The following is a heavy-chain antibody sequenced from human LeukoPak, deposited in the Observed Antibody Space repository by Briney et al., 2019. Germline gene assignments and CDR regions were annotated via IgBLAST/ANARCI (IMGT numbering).Heavy chain of an antibody. D-gene: IGHD3-22*01. Sequence: GASVKLSCKASGYTFTVYFLHWMRQAPGQGLELLGWINPHSGDTKYEQKFQGRVTMTRDTSITTAYMQLNSLTSDDTALYYCARAYYYDISGPISAFDLWGQGTMVTVSS. CDR3: ARAYYYDISGPISAFDL. J-gene: IGHJ3*01. V-gene: IGHV1-2*02. CDR1: GYTFTVYF. CDR2: INPHSGDT.